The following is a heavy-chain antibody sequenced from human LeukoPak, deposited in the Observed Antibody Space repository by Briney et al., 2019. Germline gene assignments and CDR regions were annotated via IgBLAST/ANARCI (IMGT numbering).Heavy chain of an antibody. Sequence: GGSLRLSCAASGFTFSSYGMHWVRQAPGKGLEWVAVIWYGGSNKYYADSVKGRFTISRDNSKNTLYLQMNSLRAEDTAVYYCATAMVRGVTTDYWGQGTLVTVSS. D-gene: IGHD3-10*01. CDR3: ATAMVRGVTTDY. CDR2: IWYGGSNK. V-gene: IGHV3-33*08. J-gene: IGHJ4*02. CDR1: GFTFSSYG.